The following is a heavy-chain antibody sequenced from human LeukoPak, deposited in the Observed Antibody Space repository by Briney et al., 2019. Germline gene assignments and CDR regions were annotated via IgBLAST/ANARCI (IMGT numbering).Heavy chain of an antibody. V-gene: IGHV4-59*01. D-gene: IGHD3-22*01. CDR1: GGSISSYY. J-gene: IGHJ4*02. CDR2: IYYSGGT. CDR3: ARVGYYDSSGYLDY. Sequence: SETLSLTCTVSGGSISSYYWNWIRQPPGKGLEWIGYIYYSGGTKYNPSFKSRVTISVDTFKNQFSLKLSSVTAADTAVYYCARVGYYDSSGYLDYWGQGTLVTVSS.